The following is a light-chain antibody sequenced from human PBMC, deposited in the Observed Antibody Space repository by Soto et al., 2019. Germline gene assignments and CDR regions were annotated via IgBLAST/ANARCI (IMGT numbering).Light chain of an antibody. Sequence: QSVLTQPASVSGSPGQSITISCTGTSSDVGGYNYVSWYQQHPGKAPKLMIYDVSNRPSGVSNRFSGSKSGNTASLTISGLQAEDEADYSCSSYTSSSTLVVLGTGTKLTVL. CDR1: SSDVGGYNY. J-gene: IGLJ1*01. CDR3: SSYTSSSTLVV. CDR2: DVS. V-gene: IGLV2-14*01.